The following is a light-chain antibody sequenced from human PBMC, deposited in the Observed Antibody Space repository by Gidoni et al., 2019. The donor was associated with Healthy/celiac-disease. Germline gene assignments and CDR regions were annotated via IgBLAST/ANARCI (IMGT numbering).Light chain of an antibody. CDR3: QQYDNLPRT. Sequence: DIQMTQSPSSLSASVGDRVTITCQASQDISNYLNWYQQKPGKAPKLLIYDASNLETGAPSRFSGSGSRKDFTFTISSLQPEDIATYYCQQYDNLPRTFGQGTKVEIK. CDR1: QDISNY. CDR2: DAS. V-gene: IGKV1-33*01. J-gene: IGKJ1*01.